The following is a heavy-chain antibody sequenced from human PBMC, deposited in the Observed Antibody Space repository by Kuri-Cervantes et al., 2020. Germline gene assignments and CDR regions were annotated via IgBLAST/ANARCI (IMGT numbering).Heavy chain of an antibody. J-gene: IGHJ6*02. Sequence: SLKISCAASGFTFDDYAMHWVRQAPGKGLEWVSGISWNSGSIGYADSVKGRFTISRDNAKNSLYLQMNSLRAEDTAVYYCARLGSGGSRVDYYYYGMDVWGQGTTVTVSS. CDR3: ARLGSGGSRVDYYYYGMDV. D-gene: IGHD2-15*01. CDR1: GFTFDDYA. CDR2: ISWNSGSI. V-gene: IGHV3-9*01.